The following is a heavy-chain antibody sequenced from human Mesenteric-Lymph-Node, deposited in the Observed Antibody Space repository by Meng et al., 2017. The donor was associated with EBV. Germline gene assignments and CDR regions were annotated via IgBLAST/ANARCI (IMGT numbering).Heavy chain of an antibody. D-gene: IGHD2-15*01. CDR2: MNHDGRA. Sequence: QVPLEEWGAGLFKPHAPLSLRCTVCGESSSANYWSWIRQPPVKGPQWIGEMNHDGRANYNPSLKSRVTMSVDTSKNQLSLKLSSVTAADTAIFYCVRLVVDPIDNWFDPWGQGTLVTV. J-gene: IGHJ5*02. CDR3: VRLVVDPIDNWFDP. CDR1: GESSSANY. V-gene: IGHV4-34*01.